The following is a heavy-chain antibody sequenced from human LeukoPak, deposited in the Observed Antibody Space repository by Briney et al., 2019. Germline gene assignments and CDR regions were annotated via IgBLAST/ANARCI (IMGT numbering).Heavy chain of an antibody. J-gene: IGHJ4*02. CDR2: IYYSGST. CDR3: ARERREQLLPPYTRSVTYFDY. Sequence: PSETLSLTCTVSGGSISSYYWSWIRQPPGKGLEWIGYIYYSGSTNYNPSLKSRVTISVDTSKNQFSLKLSSVTAADTAVYYCARERREQLLPPYTRSVTYFDYWGQGTLVTVSS. V-gene: IGHV4-59*12. D-gene: IGHD2-2*01. CDR1: GGSISSYY.